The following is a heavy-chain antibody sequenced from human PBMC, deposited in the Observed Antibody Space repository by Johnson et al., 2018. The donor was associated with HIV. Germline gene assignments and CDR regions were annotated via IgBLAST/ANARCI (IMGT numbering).Heavy chain of an antibody. V-gene: IGHV3-11*04. CDR2: ISSSGSTI. J-gene: IGHJ3*02. CDR3: ASEYSSSSQPNAFDI. Sequence: QVQLVESGGGLVQPGGSLRLSCAASGFTFSDYYMSWIRQAPGKGLEWVSYISSSGSTIYYADSVKGRFTISRDNAKNSLYLQMNSLRAEDTAVYYCASEYSSSSQPNAFDIWGQGTMVTVSS. D-gene: IGHD6-6*01. CDR1: GFTFSDYY.